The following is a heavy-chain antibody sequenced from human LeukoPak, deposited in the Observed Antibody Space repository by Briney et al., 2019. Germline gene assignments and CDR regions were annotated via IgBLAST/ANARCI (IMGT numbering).Heavy chain of an antibody. V-gene: IGHV3-23*01. Sequence: GGSLRLSCAASGFTFSRNAMSWVRQAPGKGREWVSSLSGSGGDTYYADSVKGRFTISRDNANNTVYLQMNSLRAEDTAVYYCAKDPYGTRYFDYWGQGTLVTVSS. CDR1: GFTFSRNA. CDR2: LSGSGGDT. J-gene: IGHJ4*02. D-gene: IGHD2-2*01. CDR3: AKDPYGTRYFDY.